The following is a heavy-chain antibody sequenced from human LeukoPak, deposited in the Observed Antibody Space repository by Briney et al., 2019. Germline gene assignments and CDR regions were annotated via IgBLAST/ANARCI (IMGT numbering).Heavy chain of an antibody. Sequence: ASVKVSCKASGYTFTSYGISWVRQAPGQGLEWMGRISAYNGNTNYAQKLQGRVTMTTGTSTSTAYMEPRSLRSDDTAVYYCARDSIAERNWFDPWGQGTLVTVSS. CDR2: ISAYNGNT. CDR3: ARDSIAERNWFDP. V-gene: IGHV1-18*01. D-gene: IGHD6-13*01. CDR1: GYTFTSYG. J-gene: IGHJ5*02.